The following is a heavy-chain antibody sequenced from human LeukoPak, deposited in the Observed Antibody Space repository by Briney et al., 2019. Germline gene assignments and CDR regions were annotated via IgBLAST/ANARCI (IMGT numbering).Heavy chain of an antibody. J-gene: IGHJ6*03. V-gene: IGHV1-69*01. D-gene: IGHD3-10*01. Sequence: GASVKVSCKASGGTFSSYAISWVRQAPGQGLEWMGGTIPIFGTANYAQKFQGRVTITADESTSTAYMELSSLRSEDTAVYYCASSTRNYYYGSGYYDYYYMDVWGKGTTVTISS. CDR2: TIPIFGTA. CDR1: GGTFSSYA. CDR3: ASSTRNYYYGSGYYDYYYMDV.